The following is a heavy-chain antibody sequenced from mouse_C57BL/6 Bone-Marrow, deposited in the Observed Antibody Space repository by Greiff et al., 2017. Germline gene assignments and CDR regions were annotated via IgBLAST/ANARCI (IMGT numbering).Heavy chain of an antibody. CDR2: IYPGSGNT. CDR1: GYTFTDYY. CDR3: AREKGFLLRWAY. V-gene: IGHV1-76*01. D-gene: IGHD1-1*01. J-gene: IGHJ3*01. Sequence: QVHVKQSGAELVRPGASVKLSCKASGYTFTDYYINWVKQRPGQGLEWIARIYPGSGNTYYNEKFKGKATLTAEKSSSTAYMQLSSLTSEDSAVYFCAREKGFLLRWAYWGQGTLVTVSA.